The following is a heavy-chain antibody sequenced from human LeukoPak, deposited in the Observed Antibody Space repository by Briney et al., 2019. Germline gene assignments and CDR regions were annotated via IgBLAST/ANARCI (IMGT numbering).Heavy chain of an antibody. CDR2: INPNSGGT. Sequence: ASMKVSCKASGYTFSDYYLHWVRQAPGQGLEWMGWINPNSGGTSYSQKFQGRVTMTRDTSISTAYMELSRLTSDDTAVYYCVREPYFYDTNGYYTFDYWGQGTLVTVSS. CDR1: GYTFSDYY. J-gene: IGHJ4*02. CDR3: VREPYFYDTNGYYTFDY. D-gene: IGHD3-22*01. V-gene: IGHV1-2*02.